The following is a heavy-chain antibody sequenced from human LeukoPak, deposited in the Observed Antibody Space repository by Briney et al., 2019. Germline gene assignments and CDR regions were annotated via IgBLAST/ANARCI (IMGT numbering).Heavy chain of an antibody. CDR3: ARGAYYYDSSGPAFDI. CDR2: IYTSGST. CDR1: GGSISSYY. Sequence: SETLSLTCTVSGGSISSYYWSWIRQPAGKGLEWIGRIYTSGSTNYNPSLKSRVTMSVDTSKNQFSLKLSSVTAADTAVYYCARGAYYYDSSGPAFDIWGQGTMVTVSS. J-gene: IGHJ3*02. D-gene: IGHD3-22*01. V-gene: IGHV4-4*07.